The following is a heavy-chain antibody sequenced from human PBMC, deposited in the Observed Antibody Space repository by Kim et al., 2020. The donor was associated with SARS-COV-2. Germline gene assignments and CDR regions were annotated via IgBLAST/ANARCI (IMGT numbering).Heavy chain of an antibody. J-gene: IGHJ4*02. CDR2: SDR. Sequence: SDRYYVDSVKGRFPISRDNAKNALYLHMNRLRAEDTAVYYCGDGDKYFDCWGQGILVTVSS. V-gene: IGHV3-7*01. CDR3: GDGDKYFDC.